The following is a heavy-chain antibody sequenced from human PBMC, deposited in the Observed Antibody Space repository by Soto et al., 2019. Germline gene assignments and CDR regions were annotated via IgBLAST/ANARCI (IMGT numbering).Heavy chain of an antibody. D-gene: IGHD2-2*01. CDR2: IYYSGST. CDR1: GGSISSYY. V-gene: IGHV4-59*08. Sequence: SETLSLTCTFSGGSISSYYWSLIRQPPGKGLEWIGYIYYSGSTYYNPSLKSRVTISVDTSKNQFSLKLSSVTAADTAVYYCARWVVPAAIDYWGQGTLVTVSS. CDR3: ARWVVPAAIDY. J-gene: IGHJ4*02.